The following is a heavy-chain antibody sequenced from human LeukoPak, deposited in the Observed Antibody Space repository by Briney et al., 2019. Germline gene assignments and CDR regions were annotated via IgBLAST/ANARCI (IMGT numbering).Heavy chain of an antibody. J-gene: IGHJ4*02. Sequence: GGSLSLSCAASGFTVSSNYMSWVRQAPGKGLEWVSVIYSGGSTYYSDSVKGRFTISRDNPKNTLYLQMNSLRAEDTAVYYCVRGDYGDYTLFDYWGQGTLSPSPQ. D-gene: IGHD4-17*01. CDR1: GFTVSSNY. CDR3: VRGDYGDYTLFDY. CDR2: IYSGGST. V-gene: IGHV3-53*01.